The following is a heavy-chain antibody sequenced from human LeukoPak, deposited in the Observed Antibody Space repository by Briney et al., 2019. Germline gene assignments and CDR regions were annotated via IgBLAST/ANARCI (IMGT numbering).Heavy chain of an antibody. Sequence: SETLSLTCTVSGGSISSYYWSWIRQPPGKGLEWIGYIYYSGSTNYNPSLKSRVTISVDTSKNQFSLKLSSVTAADTAVYYCARSCGGDCYWSYFDYWGQGTLVTVSS. CDR3: ARSCGGDCYWSYFDY. J-gene: IGHJ4*02. CDR2: IYYSGST. CDR1: GGSISSYY. D-gene: IGHD2-21*02. V-gene: IGHV4-59*08.